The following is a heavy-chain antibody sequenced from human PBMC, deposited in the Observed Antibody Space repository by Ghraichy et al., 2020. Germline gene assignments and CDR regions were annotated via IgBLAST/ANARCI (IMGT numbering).Heavy chain of an antibody. V-gene: IGHV3-23*01. CDR3: AKGIAAGTTTISYYYNGMDI. CDR2: ISGSGGCT. D-gene: IGHD6-13*01. J-gene: IGHJ6*02. CDR1: GFTFSNYV. Sequence: GGSLRLSCAASGFTFSNYVMSWVRQAPGKGLEWVSGISGSGGCTYYTESLKGRFTIARDNSKNTLILQMNSLRAEDTAVYYCAKGIAAGTTTISYYYNGMDISSQATKVTVPS.